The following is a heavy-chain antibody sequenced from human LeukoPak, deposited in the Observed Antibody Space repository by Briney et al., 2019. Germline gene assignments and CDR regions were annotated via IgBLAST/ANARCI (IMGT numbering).Heavy chain of an antibody. CDR3: ATVRYFDSSGHLDLDY. Sequence: ASVKVSCKVSGYTLTELSVHWVRQAPGKGLEWMGDFDPEDGETIYAQKFQGRVTMTEDTSTDTAYMELSSLRSEDTAVYYCATVRYFDSSGHLDLDYWGQGTLVTVSP. V-gene: IGHV1-24*01. CDR1: GYTLTELS. J-gene: IGHJ4*02. D-gene: IGHD3-22*01. CDR2: FDPEDGET.